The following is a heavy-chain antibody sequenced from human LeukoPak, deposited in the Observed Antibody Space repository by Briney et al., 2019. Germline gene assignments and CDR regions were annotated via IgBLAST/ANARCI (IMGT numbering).Heavy chain of an antibody. CDR2: VDPEDEEA. D-gene: IGHD1-1*01. CDR3: ARKRPANFVFDL. CDR1: AITLTDYY. J-gene: IGHJ4*02. V-gene: IGHV1-69-2*01. Sequence: ASVKVSCKASAITLTDYYIHWIKQAPGKGLEWMGRVDPEDEEAIYAENFQGRVTITADTSTDTSYMDLSSLTSEDTALYFCARKRPANFVFDLWGQGTLVTVAS.